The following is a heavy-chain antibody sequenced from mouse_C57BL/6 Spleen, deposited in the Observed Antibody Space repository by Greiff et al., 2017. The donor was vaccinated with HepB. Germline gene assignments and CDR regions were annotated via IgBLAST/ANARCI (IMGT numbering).Heavy chain of an antibody. CDR2: IYPGSGNT. D-gene: IGHD4-1*01. Sequence: QVQLKESGAELVRPGASVKLSCKASGYTFTDYYINWVKQRPGQGLEWIARIYPGSGNTYYNEKFKGKATLTAEKSSSTAYMQLSSLTSEDSAVYFCARKGPWDSWFAYWGQGTLVTVSA. CDR3: ARKGPWDSWFAY. CDR1: GYTFTDYY. V-gene: IGHV1-76*01. J-gene: IGHJ3*01.